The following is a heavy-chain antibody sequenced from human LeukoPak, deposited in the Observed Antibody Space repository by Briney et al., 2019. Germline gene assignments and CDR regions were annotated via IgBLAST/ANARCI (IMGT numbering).Heavy chain of an antibody. CDR3: ARAIEVGAMTPFDY. CDR1: GYTFTGYY. CDR2: INPSGSSA. Sequence: ASVKVSCKASGYTFTGYYMHWVRQAPGQGLEWMGFINPSGSSAAYAQKFQGRLTMTRDMFTSTDYMELTSLTSDDTAVYYCARAIEVGAMTPFDYWGQGTLVTVPS. D-gene: IGHD1-26*01. J-gene: IGHJ4*02. V-gene: IGHV1-46*01.